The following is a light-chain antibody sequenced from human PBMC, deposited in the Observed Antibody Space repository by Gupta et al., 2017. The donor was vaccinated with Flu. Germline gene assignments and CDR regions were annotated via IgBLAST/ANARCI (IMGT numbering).Light chain of an antibody. J-gene: IGLJ3*02. CDR3: NSRDSSGNPL. CDR2: GKN. Sequence: SSELTQDPAASVALGQTVRITCQGDSLRSYYASWYQQKPGQAPVLVIYGKNNRPSGIPDRFSGSSSGNTASLTITGAQAEDEADYYCNSRDSSGNPLFGGGTKLTVL. V-gene: IGLV3-19*01. CDR1: SLRSYY.